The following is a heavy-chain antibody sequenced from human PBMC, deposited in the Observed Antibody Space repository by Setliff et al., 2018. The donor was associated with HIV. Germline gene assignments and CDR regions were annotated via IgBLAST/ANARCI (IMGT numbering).Heavy chain of an antibody. CDR1: GFTFSSYS. D-gene: IGHD5-18*01. Sequence: PGGSLRLSCAASGFTFSSYSMNWVRQAPGKGLEWVSYISSSSSTIYYADSVKGRFTISRDNAKNSLYLQMNSLRAEDTAVYYCAREGCGDTAPFTRYYYYYYMDVWGKGTTVTVSS. CDR2: ISSSSSTI. J-gene: IGHJ6*03. CDR3: AREGCGDTAPFTRYYYYYYMDV. V-gene: IGHV3-48*01.